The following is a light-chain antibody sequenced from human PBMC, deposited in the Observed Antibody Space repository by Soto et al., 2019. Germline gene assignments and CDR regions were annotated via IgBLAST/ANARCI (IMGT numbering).Light chain of an antibody. CDR2: DAS. J-gene: IGKJ1*01. Sequence: IHITQAPSSLAASVGDRVTMTCRASQSIGRFLAWYQHQPGKAPKLLIYDASTLESGVPSRFSGTGSGTEFTFSITSLQPEEFGTYYCEQSHRGWAFGQGTKLDIK. V-gene: IGKV1-5*01. CDR3: EQSHRGWA. CDR1: QSIGRF.